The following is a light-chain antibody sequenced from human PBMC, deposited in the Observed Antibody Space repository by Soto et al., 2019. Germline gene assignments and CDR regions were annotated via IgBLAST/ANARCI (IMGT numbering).Light chain of an antibody. J-gene: IGLJ2*01. V-gene: IGLV1-51*02. CDR2: ENN. CDR3: GAWDSSLSAVV. Sequence: QPVLTQPPSVSAAPGQKVTISCSGSSSNIGNNYVSWYQQLPGTAPKLLIYENNKRPSGIPDRFSGSKSGTSATLGITGLQTGDEADHYCGAWDSSLSAVVFGGGTKLTVL. CDR1: SSNIGNNY.